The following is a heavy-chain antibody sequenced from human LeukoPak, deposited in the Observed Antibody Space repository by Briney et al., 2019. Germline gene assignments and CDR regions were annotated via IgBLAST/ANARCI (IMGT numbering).Heavy chain of an antibody. V-gene: IGHV1-2*06. Sequence: ASVKVSCKASGYTFTGYYMHWVRQAPGQGLEWMGRINPNSGGTNYAQKFQGRVTMTRDTSISTAYMELSRLRSGDTAVYYCARSITMADRFDYWGQGTLVTVSS. J-gene: IGHJ4*02. CDR2: INPNSGGT. D-gene: IGHD3-10*01. CDR1: GYTFTGYY. CDR3: ARSITMADRFDY.